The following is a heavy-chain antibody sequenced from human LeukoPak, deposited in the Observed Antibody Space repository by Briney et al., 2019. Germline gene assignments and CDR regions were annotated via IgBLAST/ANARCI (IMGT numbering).Heavy chain of an antibody. D-gene: IGHD6-13*01. CDR1: GFTFSSYG. J-gene: IGHJ4*02. Sequence: GGSLRLSCAASGFTFSSYGMHWVRQAPGKGLEWVAVISYDGSNKYYADSVKGRFTISRDNSKNTLYLQMNSLRAEDTAVYYCARDDGYSTHWGQGTLVTVSS. CDR2: ISYDGSNK. CDR3: ARDDGYSTH. V-gene: IGHV3-30*03.